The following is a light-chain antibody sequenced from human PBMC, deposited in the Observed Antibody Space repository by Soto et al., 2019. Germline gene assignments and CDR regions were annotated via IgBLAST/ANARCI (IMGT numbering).Light chain of an antibody. CDR2: GAS. Sequence: EIVLTQSPGTLSLSPGERATLSCRASQSVSSSYLAWYQQKPGQAPRLLIYGASSRATGIPARFSGSGSGTDFTLTISRLEPEDFEVDYCHQYGRSPVTFGPGTKVDIK. V-gene: IGKV3-20*01. CDR3: HQYGRSPVT. CDR1: QSVSSSY. J-gene: IGKJ3*01.